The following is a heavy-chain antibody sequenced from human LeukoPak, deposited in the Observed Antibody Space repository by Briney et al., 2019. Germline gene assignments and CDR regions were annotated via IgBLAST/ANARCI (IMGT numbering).Heavy chain of an antibody. CDR3: ARWYYDFWSAHRSGWFDP. Sequence: ASVTVSCKASGYTFTSYGISWVRQAPGQGLEWMGWISAYNGNTNYAQKLQGRVTMTTDTSTSTAYMELRSLRSDDTAVYYCARWYYDFWSAHRSGWFDPWGQGTLVTVSS. D-gene: IGHD3-3*01. V-gene: IGHV1-18*01. CDR2: ISAYNGNT. CDR1: GYTFTSYG. J-gene: IGHJ5*02.